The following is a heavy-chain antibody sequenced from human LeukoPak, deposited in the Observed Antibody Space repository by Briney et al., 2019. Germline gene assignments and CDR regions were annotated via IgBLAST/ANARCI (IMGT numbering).Heavy chain of an antibody. CDR2: ISGSGGST. CDR3: AKGRTAYCSSTSCYTSDY. V-gene: IGHV3-23*01. J-gene: IGHJ4*02. CDR1: GFTFSSYA. Sequence: PGASLRLSCAASGFTFSSYAMSWVRQAPGKGLEWVSAISGSGGSTYYADSVKGRFTISRGNSKNTLYLQMNSLRAEDTAVYYCAKGRTAYCSSTSCYTSDYWGQGTLVTVSS. D-gene: IGHD2-2*02.